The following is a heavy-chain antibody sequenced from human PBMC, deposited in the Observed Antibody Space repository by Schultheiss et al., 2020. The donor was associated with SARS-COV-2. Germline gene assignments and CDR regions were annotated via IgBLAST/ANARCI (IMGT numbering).Heavy chain of an antibody. V-gene: IGHV4-34*01. CDR3: ARGGGSRGYWFDP. D-gene: IGHD6-13*01. J-gene: IGHJ5*02. Sequence: GSLRLSCAVYGGSFSGYYWSWIRQPPGKGLEWIGEINHSGSTNYNPSLKSRVTISVDTSKNQFSLKLSSVTAADTAVYYCARGGGSRGYWFDPWGQGTLVIVSS. CDR1: GGSFSGYY. CDR2: INHSGST.